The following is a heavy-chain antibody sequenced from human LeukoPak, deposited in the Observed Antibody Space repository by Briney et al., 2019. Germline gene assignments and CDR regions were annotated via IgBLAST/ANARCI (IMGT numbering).Heavy chain of an antibody. CDR1: RFNFSRYW. D-gene: IGHD3-22*01. CDR3: ARDGNYYDSSGPANY. CDR2: INSDGIST. J-gene: IGHJ4*02. V-gene: IGHV3-74*01. Sequence: GGSLRLSCAASRFNFSRYWMHWVRQAPGKGLVWVSRINSDGISTSYADSVKGRFTISRDNAKNTLYLQMNSLRAEDTAVYYCARDGNYYDSSGPANYWGQGTLVTVSS.